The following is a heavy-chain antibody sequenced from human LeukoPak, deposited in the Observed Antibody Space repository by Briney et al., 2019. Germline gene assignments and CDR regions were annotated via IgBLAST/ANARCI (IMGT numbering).Heavy chain of an antibody. Sequence: GGSLRLSCAASGFTFSSYAMTWVRQAPGKGLEWVSAISGSGGSTYYADSVKGRFTISRDNSKKTLCLQMNSLRADDTAIYYCTKDHLGIPTAGFDYWGQGTLVTVSS. CDR2: ISGSGGST. CDR3: TKDHLGIPTAGFDY. D-gene: IGHD6-13*01. CDR1: GFTFSSYA. J-gene: IGHJ4*02. V-gene: IGHV3-23*01.